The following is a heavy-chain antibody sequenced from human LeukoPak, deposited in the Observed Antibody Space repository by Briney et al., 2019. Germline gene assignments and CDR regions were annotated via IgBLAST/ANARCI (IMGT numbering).Heavy chain of an antibody. CDR1: GGTFSSYA. D-gene: IGHD4-17*01. J-gene: IGHJ4*02. CDR2: IIPILGIA. Sequence: ASVKVSCKSSGGTFSSYAISWVRQAPGQGLEWMGRIIPILGIANYAQKFQGRVTITADKSTSTAYMELSSLRSEDTAMYYCASGHYGDYGQWSSMNYWGQGTLVTVSS. V-gene: IGHV1-69*04. CDR3: ASGHYGDYGQWSSMNY.